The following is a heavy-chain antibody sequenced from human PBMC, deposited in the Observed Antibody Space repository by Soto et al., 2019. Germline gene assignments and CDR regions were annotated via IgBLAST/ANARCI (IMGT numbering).Heavy chain of an antibody. CDR2: ISSNDEK. Sequence: QVTLKESGPVLVKPTETLTLTCTVSGFSLSNARMGVSWIRQPPGKALEWLAHISSNDEKSYRTSLKSRLTISKDTSNSQVVLTMTNMDPVDTGTYFCARIQHSGFDLGGDACFDPWGQGTLVTVSS. CDR1: GFSLSNARMG. CDR3: ARIQHSGFDLGGDACFDP. V-gene: IGHV2-26*01. D-gene: IGHD5-12*01. J-gene: IGHJ5*02.